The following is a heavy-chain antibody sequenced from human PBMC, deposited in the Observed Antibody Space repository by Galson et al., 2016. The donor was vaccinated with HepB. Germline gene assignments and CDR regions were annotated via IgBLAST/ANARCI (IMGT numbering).Heavy chain of an antibody. CDR1: GFSFNSYG. D-gene: IGHD3-10*01. J-gene: IGHJ4*02. V-gene: IGHV3-33*06. CDR3: VKDGWDY. CDR2: ICHAGDST. Sequence: FLRLSCAASGFSFNSYGVHWVRQAPDKGLEWVAFICHAGDSTHYPDSVKGRFSISSGNSKDTLYLQMNSLRAEDTAVYYCVKDGWDYWGQGTLVTVSS.